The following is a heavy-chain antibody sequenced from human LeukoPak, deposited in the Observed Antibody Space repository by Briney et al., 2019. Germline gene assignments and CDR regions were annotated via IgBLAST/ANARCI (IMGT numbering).Heavy chain of an antibody. CDR1: GGSISSYY. J-gene: IGHJ4*02. CDR2: IYYSGST. V-gene: IGHV4-59*01. CDR3: ARIHRYCSGGACYVLDN. D-gene: IGHD2-15*01. Sequence: SETLSLTCTVSGGSISSYYWSWIRQPPGKGLEWIGYIYYSGSTNYNPSLKSRVTISVDTSKSQFSLKLSSVTAADTAVYYCARIHRYCSGGACYVLDNWGQGTLVAVSS.